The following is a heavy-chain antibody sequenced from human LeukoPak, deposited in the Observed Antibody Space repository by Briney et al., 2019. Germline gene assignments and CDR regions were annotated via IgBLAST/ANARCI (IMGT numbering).Heavy chain of an antibody. CDR3: TTLVVVTGNFDY. J-gene: IGHJ4*02. Sequence: GSLRLSCAASGFTFSNAWMSWVRQAPGKGLEWVGRIKSKTDGGTTDYAAPVKGRFTISRDDSKNTLYLQMSSLKTEDTAVYYCTTLVVVTGNFDYWGQGTLVTVSS. V-gene: IGHV3-15*01. CDR1: GFTFSNAW. CDR2: IKSKTDGGTT. D-gene: IGHD2-21*02.